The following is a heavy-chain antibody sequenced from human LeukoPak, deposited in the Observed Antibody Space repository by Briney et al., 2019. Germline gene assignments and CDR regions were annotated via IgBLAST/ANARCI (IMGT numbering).Heavy chain of an antibody. D-gene: IGHD4/OR15-4a*01. CDR3: ARLERSRMDGAQY. Sequence: SKTLSLTCSVSGDSISSYYWSWIRQPPGKGLEWIGDIYYSGSSKYNPSLKSRVTISVDTSKNQFSLRLNSVTAADTAVYYCARLERSRMDGAQYWGQGTLVTVSS. J-gene: IGHJ4*02. V-gene: IGHV4-59*08. CDR2: IYYSGSS. CDR1: GDSISSYY.